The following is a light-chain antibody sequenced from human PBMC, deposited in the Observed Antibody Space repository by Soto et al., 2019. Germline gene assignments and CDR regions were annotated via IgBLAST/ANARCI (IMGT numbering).Light chain of an antibody. CDR1: NIGSKS. J-gene: IGLJ2*01. V-gene: IGLV3-21*04. Sequence: SYVLTQAPSVSVAPGKTATVTCGGNNIGSKSVHWYQQKPGQAPVLVIYYDSDRPSGVPERFSGSNSGNMATLTISRVEAGDEADYYCQVWDIGSGVAFGGGTKVTVL. CDR2: YDS. CDR3: QVWDIGSGVA.